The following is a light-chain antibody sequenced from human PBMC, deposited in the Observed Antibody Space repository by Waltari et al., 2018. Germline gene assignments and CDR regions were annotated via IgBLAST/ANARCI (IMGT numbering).Light chain of an antibody. CDR2: QDT. J-gene: IGLJ2*01. CDR1: KLGDKY. V-gene: IGLV3-1*01. Sequence: YELTQPPSVSVSPGQTASITCSGDKLGDKYASWYQQKPGQSPVLVIYQDTNRPSGIPERSSGSNSGDTATLTVSGTQAMDEADYYCQAWDSGLVIFGGGTKLTVL. CDR3: QAWDSGLVI.